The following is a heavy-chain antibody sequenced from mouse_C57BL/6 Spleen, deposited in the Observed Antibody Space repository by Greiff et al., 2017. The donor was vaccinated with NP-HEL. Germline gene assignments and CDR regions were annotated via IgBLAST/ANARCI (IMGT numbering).Heavy chain of an antibody. V-gene: IGHV5-17*01. Sequence: EVKVVESGGGLVKPGGSLKLSCAASGFTFSDYGMHWVRQAPEKGLEWVAYISSGSSTIYYADTVKGRFTISRDNAKNTLFLQMTSLRSEDTAMYYCARTDTKAMDYWGQGTSVTVSS. CDR2: ISSGSSTI. CDR1: GFTFSDYG. J-gene: IGHJ4*01. CDR3: ARTDTKAMDY.